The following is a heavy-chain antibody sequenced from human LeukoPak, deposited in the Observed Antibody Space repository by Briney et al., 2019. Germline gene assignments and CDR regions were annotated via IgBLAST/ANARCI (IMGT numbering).Heavy chain of an antibody. V-gene: IGHV1-69*13. CDR2: IIPIFGTA. D-gene: IGHD6-13*01. Sequence: GASVKVSCKASGGTFSSYAISWVRQAPGQGLEWMGGIIPIFGTANYAQKFQGRVTITADESTSTAYMELSSLGSEDTAVYYCARDRDDALLSGTTWAFDIWGQGTMVTVSS. J-gene: IGHJ3*02. CDR1: GGTFSSYA. CDR3: ARDRDDALLSGTTWAFDI.